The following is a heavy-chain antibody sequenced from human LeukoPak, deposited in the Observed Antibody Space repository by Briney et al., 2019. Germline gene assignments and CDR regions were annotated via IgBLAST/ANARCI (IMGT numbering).Heavy chain of an antibody. Sequence: ASVKVSCKASGYTFTSYGISWVRQAPGQGLEWMGWIGAYNGNTNYAQKLQGRVTMTTDTSTSTAHMELRSLRSDDTAVYYCARDRKNPDYYDSSVNWFDPWGQGTLVTVSS. CDR3: ARDRKNPDYYDSSVNWFDP. CDR1: GYTFTSYG. V-gene: IGHV1-18*01. J-gene: IGHJ5*02. CDR2: IGAYNGNT. D-gene: IGHD3-22*01.